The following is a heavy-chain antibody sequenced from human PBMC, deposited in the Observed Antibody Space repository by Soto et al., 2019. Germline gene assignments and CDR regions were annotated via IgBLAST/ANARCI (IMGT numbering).Heavy chain of an antibody. CDR1: GFTFSSYG. CDR3: AKDMGEGISMGVFDY. CDR2: ISYDGSNK. D-gene: IGHD6-13*01. J-gene: IGHJ4*02. V-gene: IGHV3-30*18. Sequence: GGSLRLSCAASGFTFSSYGMHWVRQAPGKGLEWVAVISYDGSNKYYADSVKGRFTISRDNSKNTLYLQMNSLRAEDTAVYYCAKDMGEGISMGVFDYWGQGTLVTVSS.